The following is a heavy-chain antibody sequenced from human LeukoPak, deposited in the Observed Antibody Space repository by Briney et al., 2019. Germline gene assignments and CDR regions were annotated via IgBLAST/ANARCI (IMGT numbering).Heavy chain of an antibody. J-gene: IGHJ4*02. CDR3: ARGHIAVAGFYGAGPSDY. D-gene: IGHD6-19*01. Sequence: GGSLRLSCAASGLTVSSSYMSWVRQAPGKGLEWVSVLYSGGKTYYADSVKGRFTISRDNSKNTLYLQMNSLRGEDTAVYYCARGHIAVAGFYGAGPSDYWGQGTLVTVSS. CDR2: LYSGGKT. V-gene: IGHV3-53*01. CDR1: GLTVSSSY.